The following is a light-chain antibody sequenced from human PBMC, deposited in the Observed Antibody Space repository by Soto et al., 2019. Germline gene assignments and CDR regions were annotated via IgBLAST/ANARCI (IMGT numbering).Light chain of an antibody. V-gene: IGKV1-5*01. CDR3: QQYTNTNNPWM. CDR1: QTITTW. Sequence: DIRVTQSPPTLSASVGDRVTITCRASQTITTWMAWYQQKPGKAPKLLVYDASTLQSGVATRFSGSGPGTEFTLIISGLQPEDSATYYCQQYTNTNNPWMFGQGTKVEI. J-gene: IGKJ1*01. CDR2: DAS.